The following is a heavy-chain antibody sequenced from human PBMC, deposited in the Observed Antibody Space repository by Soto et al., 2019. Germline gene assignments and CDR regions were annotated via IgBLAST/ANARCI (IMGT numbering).Heavy chain of an antibody. CDR2: ISANAAGT. D-gene: IGHD6-19*01. J-gene: IGHJ3*01. Sequence: GGSLRLSCSVSGFSFSSNAMSWVRQAPGKGLEWVSGISANAAGTYYADSVKGRFSISRDNSKNTLYLQMNSLRAEDTAVYYCAKDLGQWLGNAFDVWGQGTMVTVSS. CDR3: AKDLGQWLGNAFDV. CDR1: GFSFSSNA. V-gene: IGHV3-23*01.